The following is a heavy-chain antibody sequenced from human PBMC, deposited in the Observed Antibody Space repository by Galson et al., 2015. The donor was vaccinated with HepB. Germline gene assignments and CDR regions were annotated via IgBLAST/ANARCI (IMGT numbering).Heavy chain of an antibody. D-gene: IGHD3-3*01. CDR2: MNPNSGNT. CDR3: ARPLSPESRSYYDFWSGYPGPYGMDV. CDR1: GYTFTSYD. V-gene: IGHV1-8*01. J-gene: IGHJ6*02. Sequence: SVKVSCKVSGYTFTSYDINWVRQATGQGLEWMGWMNPNSGNTGYAQKFQGRVTMTRNTSISTAYMELSSLRSEDTAVYYCARPLSPESRSYYDFWSGYPGPYGMDVWGQGTTVTVSS.